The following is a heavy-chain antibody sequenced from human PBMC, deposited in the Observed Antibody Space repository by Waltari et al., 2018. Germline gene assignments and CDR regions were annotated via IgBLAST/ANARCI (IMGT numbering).Heavy chain of an antibody. Sequence: QVQLQESGPGLVKPSETLSLTCTVSGGSISSHYWSWIRQPPGKGLEWIGYIYYSGSTNYNPSLKSRVTISVDTSKNQFSLKLSSVTAADTAVDYCARAPIAVAGTRYYGMDVWGQGTTVTVSS. V-gene: IGHV4-59*11. CDR2: IYYSGST. CDR3: ARAPIAVAGTRYYGMDV. J-gene: IGHJ6*02. CDR1: GGSISSHY. D-gene: IGHD6-19*01.